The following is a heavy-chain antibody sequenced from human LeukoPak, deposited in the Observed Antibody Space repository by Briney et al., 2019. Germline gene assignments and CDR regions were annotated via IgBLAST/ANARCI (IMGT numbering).Heavy chain of an antibody. CDR1: GFTVSSNY. CDR2: IYSGGST. Sequence: GGSLRLSCAASGFTVSSNYMSWVRQAPGKGLEWVSVIYSGGSTYYADSVKGRFTISRDNSKNTLYLQMNSLRAEDTAVYYCARRPYYYDSSGYYWYFDLWGRGTLVTVSS. J-gene: IGHJ2*01. CDR3: ARRPYYYDSSGYYWYFDL. D-gene: IGHD3-22*01. V-gene: IGHV3-66*04.